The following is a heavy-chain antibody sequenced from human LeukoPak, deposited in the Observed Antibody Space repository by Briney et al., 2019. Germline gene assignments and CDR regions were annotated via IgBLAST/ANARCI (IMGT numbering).Heavy chain of an antibody. D-gene: IGHD2-15*01. CDR1: GYTFTSYG. J-gene: IGHJ6*02. V-gene: IGHV1-18*01. CDR2: ISAYNGNT. CDR3: ARDATYCRGSTCSYFGLDV. Sequence: ASVKVSCKASGYTFTSYGISWVRQAPGQGLEWMGWISAYNGNTNYAQKLQGRVTMTTDTSTSTAYMELSSLTSEDTAVYYCARDATYCRGSTCSYFGLDVWGQGTTVTVSS.